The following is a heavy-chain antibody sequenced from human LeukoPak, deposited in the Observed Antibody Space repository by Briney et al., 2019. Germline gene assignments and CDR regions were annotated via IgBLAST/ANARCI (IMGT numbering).Heavy chain of an antibody. V-gene: IGHV3-11*01. D-gene: IGHD3-22*01. CDR3: ARDARDDSSGYYPIGD. CDR1: GFRFSDYY. J-gene: IGHJ4*02. CDR2: ISSRGTTI. Sequence: GGSLRLSCAASGFRFSDYYMSWVRQAPGKGLEWLSYISSRGTTIYYADSVKGRFTVSRDNAKNSLFLQMNSLRAEDTAVYYCARDARDDSSGYYPIGDWGQGTLVTVSS.